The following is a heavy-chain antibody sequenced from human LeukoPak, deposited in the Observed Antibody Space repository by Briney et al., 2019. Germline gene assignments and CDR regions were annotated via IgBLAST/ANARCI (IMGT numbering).Heavy chain of an antibody. Sequence: PGGSLRLSCAASGFTFSSYAMSWVRQAPGKGLEWVSAISGSGSSTYYAESVKGRFTISRDNSKNTLYLQMNSLRAEDTAVYYCAKDQNPYCGGDCYSNYWGQGTLVTVSS. CDR1: GFTFSSYA. CDR3: AKDQNPYCGGDCYSNY. J-gene: IGHJ4*02. V-gene: IGHV3-23*01. D-gene: IGHD2-21*02. CDR2: ISGSGSST.